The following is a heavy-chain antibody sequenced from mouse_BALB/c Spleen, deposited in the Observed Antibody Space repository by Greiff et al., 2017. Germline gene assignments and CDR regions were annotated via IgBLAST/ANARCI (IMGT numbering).Heavy chain of an antibody. D-gene: IGHD2-1*01. J-gene: IGHJ3*01. V-gene: IGHV1-54*01. CDR3: ARDGNYLFAY. Sequence: QVQLQQSGAELVRPGTSVKVSCKASGYAFTNYLIEWVKQRPGQGLEWIGVINPGSGGTNYNEKFKGKATLTADKSSSTAYMQRSSLTSDDSAVYFCARDGNYLFAYWGQGTLVTVSA. CDR1: GYAFTNYL. CDR2: INPGSGGT.